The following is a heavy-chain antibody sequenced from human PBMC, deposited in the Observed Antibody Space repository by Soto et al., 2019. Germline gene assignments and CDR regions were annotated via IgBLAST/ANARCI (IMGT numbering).Heavy chain of an antibody. CDR3: ARANYYDSSGYYFDY. V-gene: IGHV3-53*01. CDR2: IYSGGTT. CDR1: GFIVSGNY. D-gene: IGHD3-22*01. Sequence: EVQLVESGGGFIQPGGSLRLSCAASGFIVSGNYMSWVRQAPGKGLEWVSVIYSGGTTYYSDSVKGRFTISRDSSKNTLYLPLNSLRAEDTAVYYCARANYYDSSGYYFDYWGQGTLVTVSS. J-gene: IGHJ4*02.